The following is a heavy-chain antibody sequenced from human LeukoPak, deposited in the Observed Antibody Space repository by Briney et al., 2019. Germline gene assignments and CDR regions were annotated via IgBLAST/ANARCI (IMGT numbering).Heavy chain of an antibody. D-gene: IGHD5-18*01. CDR3: TKDQGLTAPPPYGLDV. CDR1: GGTFSSSA. J-gene: IGHJ6*02. Sequence: ASVKVSCKTSGGTFSSSAITWVRQAPGQGLEWMGRIIPVLNITTYAQKFQGRVTITADTSSSTVYMELSSLRSEETAVYYCTKDQGLTAPPPYGLDVWGQGTTVIVSS. V-gene: IGHV1-69*04. CDR2: IIPVLNIT.